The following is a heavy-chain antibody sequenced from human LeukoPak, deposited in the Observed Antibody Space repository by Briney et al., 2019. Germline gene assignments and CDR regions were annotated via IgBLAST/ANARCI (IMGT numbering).Heavy chain of an antibody. V-gene: IGHV3-30*02. J-gene: IGHJ3*02. Sequence: GGSLRLSCAASGFTFSSYGMHWVRQAPGKGLEWVAFIRYDGSNKYYADSVKGRFTISRDNSKNTLYLQMNSLRAEDTAVYYRGSEPGGPIDAFDIWGQGTMVTVSS. D-gene: IGHD2-15*01. CDR2: IRYDGSNK. CDR3: GSEPGGPIDAFDI. CDR1: GFTFSSYG.